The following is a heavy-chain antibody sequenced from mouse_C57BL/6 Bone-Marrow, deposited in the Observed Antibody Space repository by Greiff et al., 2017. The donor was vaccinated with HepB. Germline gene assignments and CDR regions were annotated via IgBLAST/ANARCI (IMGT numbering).Heavy chain of an antibody. CDR1: GFNIKDDY. CDR3: TTTVVAPTFYFDY. J-gene: IGHJ2*01. V-gene: IGHV14-4*01. CDR2: IDHENGDT. D-gene: IGHD1-1*01. Sequence: EVQLKQSGAELVRPGASVKLSCTASGFNIKDDYMHWVKQRPEQGLEWIGWIDHENGDTEYASKFQGKATITADTSSNTAYLQLSSLTSEDTAVYYCTTTVVAPTFYFDYWGQGTTLTVSS.